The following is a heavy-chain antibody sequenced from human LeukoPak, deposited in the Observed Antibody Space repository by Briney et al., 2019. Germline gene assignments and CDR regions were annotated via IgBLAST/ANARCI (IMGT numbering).Heavy chain of an antibody. CDR1: GFRFSSYS. CDR2: ISSSSSYI. D-gene: IGHD3-9*01. V-gene: IGHV3-21*01. J-gene: IGHJ4*02. CDR3: ARDGHLRYFDWLLPLDY. Sequence: GGSLRLSCAASGFRFSSYSMNWVRQAPGKGLEWVSSISSSSSYIYYADSVKGRFTVSSNNAKKSLFLQMNILRAEATAVYYCARDGHLRYFDWLLPLDYWGQGTLVTVSS.